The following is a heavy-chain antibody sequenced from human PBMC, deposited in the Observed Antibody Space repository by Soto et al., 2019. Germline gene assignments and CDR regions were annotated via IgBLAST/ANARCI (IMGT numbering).Heavy chain of an antibody. CDR3: ARGRGRYSSGWSWFDP. J-gene: IGHJ5*02. Sequence: SETLSLTCTVSGGSISSGGYYWSWIRQHPGKGLEWIGYIYYSGSTNYTPSLESRVTISVDKSKNQFSLTLTSVTAADTAVYFCARGRGRYSSGWSWFDPWGQGILVTVSS. V-gene: IGHV4-31*03. CDR2: IYYSGST. CDR1: GGSISSGGYY. D-gene: IGHD6-19*01.